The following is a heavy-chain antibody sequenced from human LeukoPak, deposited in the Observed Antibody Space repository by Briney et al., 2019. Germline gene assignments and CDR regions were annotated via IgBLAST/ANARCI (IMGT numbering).Heavy chain of an antibody. V-gene: IGHV4-38-2*02. CDR2: IYHSGST. CDR1: GYSISSGYY. J-gene: IGHJ4*02. Sequence: PSETLSLTCTVSGYSISSGYYWGWIRQPPGKGLEWIGGIYHSGSTNYNPSLKSRVTISVDTSKNQFSLKLSSVTAADTAVYYCARRYFDWFRGSYYFDYWGQGTLVTVSS. D-gene: IGHD3-9*01. CDR3: ARRYFDWFRGSYYFDY.